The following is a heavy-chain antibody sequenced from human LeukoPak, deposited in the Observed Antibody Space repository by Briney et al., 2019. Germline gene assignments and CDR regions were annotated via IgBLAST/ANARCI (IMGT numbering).Heavy chain of an antibody. Sequence: GGSLRLSCAASGFTFNDHGMSWVRQAPGKGLEGVSGINWNGGATGYADSVKGRFTISRDDATKSLYLQMDSLRAEDTALYYYARVDLGSGWPDWYFDLWGRGTLVTVSS. V-gene: IGHV3-20*04. J-gene: IGHJ2*01. CDR1: GFTFNDHG. CDR2: INWNGGAT. CDR3: ARVDLGSGWPDWYFDL. D-gene: IGHD6-19*01.